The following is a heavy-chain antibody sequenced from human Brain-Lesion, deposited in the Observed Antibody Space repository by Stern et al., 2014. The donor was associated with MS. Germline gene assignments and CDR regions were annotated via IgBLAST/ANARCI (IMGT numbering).Heavy chain of an antibody. D-gene: IGHD3-10*01. J-gene: IGHJ4*02. V-gene: IGHV3-15*01. CDR1: GFVFSSAW. CDR2: IKSKRDGGTT. CDR3: ATTSKVLFDY. Sequence: EVQLVESGGDLVKPGGSLRLSCAASGFVFSSAWMSWVRQAPGKGLEWVGRIKSKRDGGTTDYVAPVKGRFTILRDDSRNILYLEMNTLKTDDTAVYYCATTSKVLFDYWGQGTLVTVSS.